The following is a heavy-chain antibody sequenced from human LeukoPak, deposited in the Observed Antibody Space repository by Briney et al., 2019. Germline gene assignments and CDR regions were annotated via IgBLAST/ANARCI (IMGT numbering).Heavy chain of an antibody. CDR2: ISGSGGST. CDR3: AKSLLWYYDSSGYPADV. J-gene: IGHJ6*02. V-gene: IGHV3-23*01. Sequence: GGPLRLSCAASGFTFSSYAMSWVRQAPGEGLEWVSAISGSGGSTYYADSVKGRFTISRDNSKNTLYLQMNSLRAEDTAVYYCAKSLLWYYDSSGYPADVWGQGTTVTVSS. CDR1: GFTFSSYA. D-gene: IGHD3-22*01.